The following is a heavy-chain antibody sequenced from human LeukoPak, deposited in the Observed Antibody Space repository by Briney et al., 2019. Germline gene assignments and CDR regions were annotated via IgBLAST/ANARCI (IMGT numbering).Heavy chain of an antibody. CDR3: AKDPAGFWSGSGKYYFDY. V-gene: IGHV3-23*01. D-gene: IGHD3-3*01. CDR1: GFTFSDYA. Sequence: GGSLRLSCAASGFTFSDYAMSWVRQAPGKGLEWVSANSGGGGSTSYADSAKGRFTISRDSSKNTLYLQMNSLRAEDTAVYYCAKDPAGFWSGSGKYYFDYWGQGTLVTVSS. CDR2: NSGGGGST. J-gene: IGHJ4*02.